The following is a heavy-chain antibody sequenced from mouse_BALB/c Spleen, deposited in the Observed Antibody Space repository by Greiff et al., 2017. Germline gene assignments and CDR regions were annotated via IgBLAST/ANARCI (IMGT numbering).Heavy chain of an antibody. Sequence: LQQPGSELVRPGASVKLSCKASGYTFTSYWMHWVKQRPGQGLEWIGNIYPGSGSTNYDEKFKSKATLTVDTSSSTAYMQLSSLTSEDSAVYYCTREGYDGLYWYFDVWGAGTTVTVSS. V-gene: IGHV1S22*01. CDR3: TREGYDGLYWYFDV. CDR1: GYTFTSYW. CDR2: IYPGSGST. J-gene: IGHJ1*01. D-gene: IGHD2-3*01.